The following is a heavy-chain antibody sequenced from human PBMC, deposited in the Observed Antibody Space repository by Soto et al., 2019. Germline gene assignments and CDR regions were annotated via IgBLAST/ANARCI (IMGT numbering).Heavy chain of an antibody. D-gene: IGHD3-10*01. V-gene: IGHV3-23*01. CDR2: ISGSGGST. J-gene: IGHJ4*02. CDR3: AKRNYGSEFDY. CDR1: GFTFSSYA. Sequence: EVQLLESGGGLVQPGGSLRLSCAASGFTFSSYAMNWVRQAPGKGLEWVSVISGSGGSTYYADSVKGRFTISRDNSNNTLYLQMNSLRAEDTDVYYCAKRNYGSEFDYWGQGTLVTVSS.